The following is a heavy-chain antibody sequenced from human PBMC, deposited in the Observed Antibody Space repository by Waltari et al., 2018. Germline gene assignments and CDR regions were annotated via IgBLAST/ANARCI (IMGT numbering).Heavy chain of an antibody. CDR3: AGGLEELLPEGGFDY. D-gene: IGHD1-26*01. Sequence: QLQLQESGPGLVKPSETLSLTCTVSGGSISSSSYYWGWIRQPPGKGLEWIGSIYYSGSTNYNPSLKRRVTISVDTSRNQFSLKLSSVTAAEPAVYYCAGGLEELLPEGGFDYWGLGTLVTVSS. CDR2: IYYSGST. J-gene: IGHJ4*02. CDR1: GGSISSSSYY. V-gene: IGHV4-39*07.